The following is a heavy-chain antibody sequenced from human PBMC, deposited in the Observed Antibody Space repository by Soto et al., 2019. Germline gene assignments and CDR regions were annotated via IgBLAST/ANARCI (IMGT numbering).Heavy chain of an antibody. D-gene: IGHD5-18*01. Sequence: PSETLSLTCTVSGGSISSYYWSWIRQPPGKGLEWIGYIYYSGSTNYNPSLKSRVTISVDTSKNQFPLKLSSVTAADTAVYYCARDLSIVTAMSQDYYYGMDVWGQGTTVTVSS. V-gene: IGHV4-59*01. J-gene: IGHJ6*02. CDR2: IYYSGST. CDR3: ARDLSIVTAMSQDYYYGMDV. CDR1: GGSISSYY.